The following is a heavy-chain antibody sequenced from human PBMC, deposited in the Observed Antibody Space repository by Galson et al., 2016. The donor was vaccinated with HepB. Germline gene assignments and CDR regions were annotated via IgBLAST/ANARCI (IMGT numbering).Heavy chain of an antibody. V-gene: IGHV3-64D*08. D-gene: IGHD6-19*01. J-gene: IGHJ3*02. CDR2: ISSNGGST. CDR1: GFTFSRYA. CDR3: VKDERQWLVPSPFDI. Sequence: SLRLSCAASGFTFSRYAMHWVRQAPGKGLEYVSGISSNGGSTYYADSVKGRFTISRDNSKNTLYFQMSSLRAEDTAVYYWVKDERQWLVPSPFDIWGQGTMVTVSS.